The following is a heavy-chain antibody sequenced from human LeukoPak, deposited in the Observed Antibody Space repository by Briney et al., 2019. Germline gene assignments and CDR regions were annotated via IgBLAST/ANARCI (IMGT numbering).Heavy chain of an antibody. D-gene: IGHD2-2*02. Sequence: GGSLRLSCAASGFTFGSYWMYWVRRAPGKGLVYIARINNDGGGTTYADSVKGRFTISRDNARNGVYLQTNSLRAEDTAVYYCARGGPYHAFDIWGQGTMVTVSS. CDR2: INNDGGGT. CDR3: ARGGPYHAFDI. CDR1: GFTFGSYW. V-gene: IGHV3-74*01. J-gene: IGHJ3*02.